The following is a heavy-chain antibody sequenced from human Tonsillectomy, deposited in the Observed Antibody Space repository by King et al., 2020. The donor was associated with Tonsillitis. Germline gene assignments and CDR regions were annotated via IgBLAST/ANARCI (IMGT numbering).Heavy chain of an antibody. V-gene: IGHV3-30*18. Sequence: VQLVESGGGVVQPGRSLRLSCAASGFTFSHYVMHWVRQAPGKGLEWVAVISYDGSNKYYADSVKGRFTISRDNSKNTLYLQMNSLRAEDTAVYYCAKVHLEGLPTAPSWFDPWGQGTLVTVSS. CDR3: AKVHLEGLPTAPSWFDP. J-gene: IGHJ5*02. D-gene: IGHD3-3*01. CDR2: ISYDGSNK. CDR1: GFTFSHYV.